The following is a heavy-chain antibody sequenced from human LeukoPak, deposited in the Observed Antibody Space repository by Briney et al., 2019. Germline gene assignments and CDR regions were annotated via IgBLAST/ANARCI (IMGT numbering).Heavy chain of an antibody. CDR2: IWYDGSNK. V-gene: IGHV3-33*08. Sequence: PGRSLRLSCAAAGFTFNAYPMHWVRQAPGKGLEWVAFIWYDGSNKYYADSVKGRFTISRDNSRNTLFLQMNSLRAEDTAVYYCATDRATQYFDYWGQGTLVSVSS. CDR1: GFTFNAYP. CDR3: ATDRATQYFDY. D-gene: IGHD2-15*01. J-gene: IGHJ4*02.